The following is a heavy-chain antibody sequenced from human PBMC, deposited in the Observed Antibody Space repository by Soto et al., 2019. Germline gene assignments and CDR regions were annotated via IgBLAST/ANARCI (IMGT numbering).Heavy chain of an antibody. V-gene: IGHV4-31*03. CDR3: ARSSDYYYYGMDV. Sequence: SETLSLTCTVSGGSISSGGYYWSWIRQHPGKGLEWIGYIYYSGSTYYNPSLKSRVTISVDTSKNQFSLKLSSVTAADTAVYYCARSSDYYYYGMDVWGQGTTVTVSS. CDR1: GGSISSGGYY. CDR2: IYYSGST. J-gene: IGHJ6*02.